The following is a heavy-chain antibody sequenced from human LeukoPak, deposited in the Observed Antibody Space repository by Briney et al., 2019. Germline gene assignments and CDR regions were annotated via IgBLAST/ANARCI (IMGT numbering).Heavy chain of an antibody. Sequence: SQTLSLTCTVSGGSISSGSYYWSWIRQPAGKGLGWIGRIYTSGTTNYNPSLKSRVTISVDTSKNQFSLKLSSVTAADTAVYYCARDKGHRTPTWFDPWGQGTLVTVSS. CDR2: IYTSGTT. J-gene: IGHJ5*02. V-gene: IGHV4-61*02. CDR1: GGSISSGSYY. CDR3: ARDKGHRTPTWFDP. D-gene: IGHD1-14*01.